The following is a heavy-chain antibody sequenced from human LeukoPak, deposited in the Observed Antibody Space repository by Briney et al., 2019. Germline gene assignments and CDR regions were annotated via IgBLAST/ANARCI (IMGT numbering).Heavy chain of an antibody. CDR2: ISAYNGRT. V-gene: IGHV1-18*01. Sequence: GASVKVSCKASGYTFTTYGISWVRQAPGQGLEWLGWISAYNGRTNYGEKLQDRVTMTTDTSTSTAYMELRSLRSDDTAVYYCARGLDYYDGTGYRSYWYLDLWGRGTLVAVSS. D-gene: IGHD3-22*01. CDR3: ARGLDYYDGTGYRSYWYLDL. J-gene: IGHJ2*01. CDR1: GYTFTTYG.